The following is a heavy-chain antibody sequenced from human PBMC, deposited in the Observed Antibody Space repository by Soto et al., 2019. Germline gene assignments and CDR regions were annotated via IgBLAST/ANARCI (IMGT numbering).Heavy chain of an antibody. V-gene: IGHV1-8*01. Sequence: GASVKVSCKASGYTFTSYDINWVLQATGQGLEWMGWMNPNSGNTGYAQKFQGRVTMTRNTSISTAYMELSSLRSEDTAVYYCARLNDFWSGYFRVADYWGQGTLVTVSS. CDR1: GYTFTSYD. CDR3: ARLNDFWSGYFRVADY. CDR2: MNPNSGNT. J-gene: IGHJ4*02. D-gene: IGHD3-3*01.